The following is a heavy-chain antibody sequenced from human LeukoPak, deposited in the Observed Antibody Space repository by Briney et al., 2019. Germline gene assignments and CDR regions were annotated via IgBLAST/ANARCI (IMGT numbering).Heavy chain of an antibody. V-gene: IGHV3-30-3*01. J-gene: IGHJ4*02. CDR3: ARQDISLDY. D-gene: IGHD3-3*02. Sequence: PGGSLRLSCVASGFTFSRHTIHWVRQAPGKGLEWVAVIESDGTNKYHADSVKGRFTISRDNSKNTLYLQMNSLRPEDTALYFCARQDISLDYWGQGALVTVSS. CDR1: GFTFSRHT. CDR2: IESDGTNK.